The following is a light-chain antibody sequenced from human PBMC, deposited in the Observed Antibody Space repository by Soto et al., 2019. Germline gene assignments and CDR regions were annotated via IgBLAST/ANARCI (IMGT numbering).Light chain of an antibody. Sequence: ENFLSQCPRTLYLYPGEKKTNSCRASQSVSSSYLAWYQQKPGQAPRLLIYGASSRATGIPDRFSGSGSGTDFTLTISRLEPEDFAVYYCQQYGSSPPWTFGQGTKVDIK. V-gene: IGKV3-20*01. CDR2: GAS. J-gene: IGKJ1*01. CDR1: QSVSSSY. CDR3: QQYGSSPPWT.